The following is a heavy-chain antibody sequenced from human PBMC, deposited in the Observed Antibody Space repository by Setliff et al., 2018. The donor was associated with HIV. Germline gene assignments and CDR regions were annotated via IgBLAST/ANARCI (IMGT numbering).Heavy chain of an antibody. CDR3: ARVRSPFYFDY. V-gene: IGHV3-48*04. J-gene: IGHJ4*02. Sequence: GGSLRLSCVASGFTFSRHTMNWVRQAPGKGLEWLSYIGSSGTPIYYADSVKGRFTISRDNAKDSLNLQMNSLRAEDTAVYYCARVRSPFYFDYWGQGTLVTVSS. CDR1: GFTFSRHT. CDR2: IGSSGTPI.